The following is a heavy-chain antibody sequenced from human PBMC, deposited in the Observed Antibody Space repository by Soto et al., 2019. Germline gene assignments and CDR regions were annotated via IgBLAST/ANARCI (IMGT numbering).Heavy chain of an antibody. CDR2: IYYSGST. J-gene: IGHJ4*02. Sequence: QVQLQESGPGLVKPSETLSLTCTVSGGSISSYYWSWIRQPPGKGLEWIGYIYYSGSTNYNPSLKGRVTISVDTSKNQFSLKLGSVTAADTAVYYCARSSRYYETHYWGQGTLVTVSS. V-gene: IGHV4-59*01. CDR3: ARSSRYYETHY. D-gene: IGHD3-22*01. CDR1: GGSISSYY.